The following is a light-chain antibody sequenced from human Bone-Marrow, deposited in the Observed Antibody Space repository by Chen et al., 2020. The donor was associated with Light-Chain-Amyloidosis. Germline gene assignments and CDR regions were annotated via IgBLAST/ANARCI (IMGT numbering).Light chain of an antibody. V-gene: IGKV3-20*01. CDR3: QQYGTSPLT. CDR2: GSS. Sequence: EIVLTQSPGTLSLYPGEGANLSCRASQTISSNYLTWYQQKFGQAPRLLIYGSSSRATGIPDRFTGSGSGTDFTLTINRLEPEDFAMYYCQQYGTSPLTFGGGTKVEI. J-gene: IGKJ4*01. CDR1: QTISSNY.